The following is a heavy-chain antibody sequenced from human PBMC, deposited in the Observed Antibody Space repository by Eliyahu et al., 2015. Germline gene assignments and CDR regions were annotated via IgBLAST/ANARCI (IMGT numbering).Heavy chain of an antibody. CDR2: IYHSGST. J-gene: IGHJ1*01. CDR1: GYSISRGYY. V-gene: IGHV4-38-2*01. Sequence: QVQLQESGPGLVKPSETLSLTCAVSGYSISRGYYWGWIRQPPGKGLEWIGRIYHSGSTYYNPSLKSRVTISVDTSKNQFSLKLSSVTAADTAVYYCARAGGAAAGHWGQGTLVTVSS. D-gene: IGHD6-13*01. CDR3: ARAGGAAAGH.